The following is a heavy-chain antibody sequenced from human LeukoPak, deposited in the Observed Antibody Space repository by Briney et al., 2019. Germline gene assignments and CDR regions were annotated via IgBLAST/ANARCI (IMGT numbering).Heavy chain of an antibody. J-gene: IGHJ3*02. CDR2: IRYDGSNK. CDR3: AKDSLTGTRGFDTFDI. Sequence: GGSLRLSCAASGFTFSNYGIHWVRQAPGKGLEWVAFIRYDGSNKYYADSVKGRFTISRDNSKNTLYLQMNSLRAGDTAVYYCAKDSLTGTRGFDTFDIWGQGTMVTVSS. D-gene: IGHD1-7*01. CDR1: GFTFSNYG. V-gene: IGHV3-30*02.